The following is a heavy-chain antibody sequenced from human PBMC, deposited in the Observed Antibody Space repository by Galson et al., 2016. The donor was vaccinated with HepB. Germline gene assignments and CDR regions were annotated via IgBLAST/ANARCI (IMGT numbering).Heavy chain of an antibody. CDR1: GYTFTSFA. CDR2: INTGSSNT. Sequence: SVKVSCKASGYTFTSFAIHWVRQAPGQGLEWMGWINTGSSNTKYSQTFQGRVDITRDTSASTAYMELSSLRSEDTAVYYCARTNSGWEIDYWGQGTLVSVSS. D-gene: IGHD6-19*01. J-gene: IGHJ4*02. CDR3: ARTNSGWEIDY. V-gene: IGHV1-3*04.